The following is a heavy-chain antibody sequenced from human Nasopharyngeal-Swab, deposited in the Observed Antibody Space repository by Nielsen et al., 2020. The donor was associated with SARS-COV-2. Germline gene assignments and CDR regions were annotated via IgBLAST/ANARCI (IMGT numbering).Heavy chain of an antibody. CDR2: TTNSGGST. Sequence: GGPLRLSCAASGFTFSNYVMNWVRQAPGKGLEWVSATTNSGGSTYYADSVKGRFTISRDNSKNTLFLQMNSLRAEDTAVYYCAKDKAHSTFDYWGQGTLVTVSS. CDR1: GFTFSNYV. CDR3: AKDKAHSTFDY. V-gene: IGHV3-23*01. D-gene: IGHD4-11*01. J-gene: IGHJ4*02.